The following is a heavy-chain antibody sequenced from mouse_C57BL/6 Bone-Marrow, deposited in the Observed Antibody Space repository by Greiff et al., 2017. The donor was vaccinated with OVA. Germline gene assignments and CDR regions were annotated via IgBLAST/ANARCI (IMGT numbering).Heavy chain of an antibody. CDR3: VKGYYGLFAY. Sequence: EVQLVESGGGLVQPKGSLKLSCAASGFTFNTYAMHWVRQAPGKGLEWVARLRSKSSNYATYYADSVKDRFTISRDDSQSMLYLQMNNLKTEDTAMYYCVKGYYGLFAYWGQGTLVTVSA. D-gene: IGHD1-1*01. CDR2: LRSKSSNYAT. V-gene: IGHV10-3*01. CDR1: GFTFNTYA. J-gene: IGHJ3*01.